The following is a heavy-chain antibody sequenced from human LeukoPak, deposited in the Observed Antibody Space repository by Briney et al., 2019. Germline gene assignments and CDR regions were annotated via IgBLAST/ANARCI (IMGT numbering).Heavy chain of an antibody. CDR2: IYYSGRT. V-gene: IGHV4-59*08. CDR3: ARRGYGSGSFNRYYFDY. CDR1: GGSISSYY. D-gene: IGHD3-10*01. Sequence: PSETLSLTCTVSGGSISSYYWSWIRQPPGKGLEWIRYIYYSGRTNYNPSLKSRVTISVDTSKNQFSLKLSSVTAADTAVYYCARRGYGSGSFNRYYFDYWGQGNLVTVSS. J-gene: IGHJ4*02.